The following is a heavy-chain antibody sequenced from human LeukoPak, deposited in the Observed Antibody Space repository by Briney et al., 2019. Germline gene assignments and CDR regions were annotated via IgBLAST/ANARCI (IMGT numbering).Heavy chain of an antibody. V-gene: IGHV4-59*08. D-gene: IGHD3-3*01. CDR1: GGSISSYY. J-gene: IGHJ4*02. CDR3: ARHERGYDFWSGYPTLFDY. CDR2: IYYSGST. Sequence: SETLSLTCTVSGGSISSYYWSWIRQPPGKGLEWIGYIYYSGSTNYNPSLKSRVTISVDTSKNQFSLKLSSVTAADTAVYYCARHERGYDFWSGYPTLFDYWGQGTLVTVSS.